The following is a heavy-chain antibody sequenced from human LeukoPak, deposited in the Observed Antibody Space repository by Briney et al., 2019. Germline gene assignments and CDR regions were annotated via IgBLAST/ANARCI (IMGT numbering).Heavy chain of an antibody. CDR3: ARHVNYGDFRNTYWYFDL. J-gene: IGHJ2*01. V-gene: IGHV5-51*01. CDR2: IHPGDSDT. CDR1: GYSFTSYW. D-gene: IGHD4-17*01. Sequence: GESLKISCKGSGYSFTSYWIGWVRQMPGKGLEWMGIIHPGDSDTRYSPSFQGQVTISADKSISTAYLQWSSLKASDTAMYYCARHVNYGDFRNTYWYFDLWGRGTLVTVSS.